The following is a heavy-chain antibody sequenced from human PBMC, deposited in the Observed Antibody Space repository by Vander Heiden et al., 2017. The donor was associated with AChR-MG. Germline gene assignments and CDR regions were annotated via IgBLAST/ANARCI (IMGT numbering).Heavy chain of an antibody. CDR2: ISGSGRTK. CDR3: AKGTREGEPFSFDY. CDR1: GFTFNSYA. Sequence: EVQLLESGGGLVQPGVSLRLSCAASGFTFNSYAMTWVRQAPGKGLEWVSTISGSGRTKYYADAGKGRFTISRDTSKNTLFLQIKRMRAEDTAVYFCAKGTREGEPFSFDYWGQGTLVTVSS. J-gene: IGHJ4*02. V-gene: IGHV3-23*01. D-gene: IGHD3-3*02.